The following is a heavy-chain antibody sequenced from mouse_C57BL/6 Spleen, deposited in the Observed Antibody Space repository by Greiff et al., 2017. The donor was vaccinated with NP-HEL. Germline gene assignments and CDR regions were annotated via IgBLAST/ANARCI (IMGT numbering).Heavy chain of an antibody. CDR2: ILPGSGCT. CDR1: GYTFTGYW. V-gene: IGHV1-9*01. J-gene: IGHJ3*01. D-gene: IGHD1-1*01. CDR3: ARDLLRYSFAY. Sequence: VQLQQSGAELMKPGASVKLSCKATGYTFTGYWIEWVKQRPGHGLEWIGEILPGSGCTNYNEKFKGKATFTADTSSNTAYMQLSSLTTEDSAIYYCARDLLRYSFAYWGQGTLVTVSA.